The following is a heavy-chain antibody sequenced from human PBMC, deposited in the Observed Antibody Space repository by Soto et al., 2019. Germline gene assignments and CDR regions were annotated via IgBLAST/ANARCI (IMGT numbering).Heavy chain of an antibody. J-gene: IGHJ4*02. CDR1: GFTFDTYA. CDR3: ARGGFGGSKSAFDS. V-gene: IGHV3-23*01. Sequence: EVQLLESGGDLVQPGGSLRLSCVASGFTFDTYAINWVRQAPGKGLEWVSGILGDGVSTYYAASVKGRFTISRDNSKNTLFLQMSRLRPEDTAIYYCARGGFGGSKSAFDSWGQGSLVTVSS. D-gene: IGHD3-16*01. CDR2: ILGDGVST.